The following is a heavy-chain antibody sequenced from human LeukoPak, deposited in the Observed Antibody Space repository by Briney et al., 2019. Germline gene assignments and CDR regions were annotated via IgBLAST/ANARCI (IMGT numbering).Heavy chain of an antibody. Sequence: GGSLRLPCAASGFTFSNYWIHWVRQVPGKGLVWVSRINPAGNYRNYADSVEGRFTISRDNARNTVYLQMNSLRAEDTALYYCVRDWDHYDFDSWGQETLVIVSS. V-gene: IGHV3-74*01. CDR3: VRDWDHYDFDS. CDR2: INPAGNYR. J-gene: IGHJ5*01. CDR1: GFTFSNYW. D-gene: IGHD3-3*01.